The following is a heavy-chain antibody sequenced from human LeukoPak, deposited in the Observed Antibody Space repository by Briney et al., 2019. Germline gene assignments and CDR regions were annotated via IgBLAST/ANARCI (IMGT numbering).Heavy chain of an antibody. J-gene: IGHJ2*01. CDR3: ARAPRAAGDLYWYVDL. V-gene: IGHV4-59*01. CDR1: GGSISSYY. D-gene: IGHD2-21*02. CDR2: IYYSGST. Sequence: SETLSLTCTVSGGSISSYYWSWIRQPPGKGLEWIGYIYYSGSTNYNPSLKSRVTISVDTSKNQFSLKLSSVTAADTAVYYCARAPRAAGDLYWYVDLWGRGTLVTVSS.